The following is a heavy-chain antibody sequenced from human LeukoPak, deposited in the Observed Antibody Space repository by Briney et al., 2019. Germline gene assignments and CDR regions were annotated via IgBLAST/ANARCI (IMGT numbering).Heavy chain of an antibody. CDR2: IYYSGST. CDR1: GGSLTNYF. J-gene: IGHJ4*02. Sequence: PSETLSLTCTVSGGSLTNYFWSWIRQPPGKGLEWIAYIYYSGSTHYNPSLQSRVTISVDTSKKQFSLKLGSLTAADTPVYYCARRVEAHVYFDNWGQETRVTVSS. CDR3: ARRVEAHVYFDN. V-gene: IGHV4-59*08.